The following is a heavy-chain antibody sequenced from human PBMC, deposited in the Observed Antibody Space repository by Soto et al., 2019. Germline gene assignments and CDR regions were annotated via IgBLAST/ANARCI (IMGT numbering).Heavy chain of an antibody. CDR1: GFTFSSYW. CDR2: IKQDGSEK. CDR3: ARYVRQWLVPGAAFDI. D-gene: IGHD6-19*01. Sequence: EVQLVESGGGLVQPGGYLRLSCAASGFTFSSYWMSWVCQAPGKGLEWVANIKQDGSEKYYVDSVKGRFTISRDNAENSLYLQMNSLRAEDTAVYYCARYVRQWLVPGAAFDIWGQGTMVTVSS. V-gene: IGHV3-7*05. J-gene: IGHJ3*02.